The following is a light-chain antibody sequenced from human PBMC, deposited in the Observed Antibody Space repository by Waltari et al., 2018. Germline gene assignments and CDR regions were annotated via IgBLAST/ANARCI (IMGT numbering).Light chain of an antibody. CDR2: RNN. CDR3: AAWDDSLSGRV. Sequence: QSVLTQPPSASGTPGQRVTISCSGTRSNIGSNYLSWYQQPPGTAPKLLIYRNNQRPSGVPDRFSGSKSGTSASLAISGLRSEDEADYYCAAWDDSLSGRVFGGGTKVTVL. V-gene: IGLV1-47*01. J-gene: IGLJ3*02. CDR1: RSNIGSNY.